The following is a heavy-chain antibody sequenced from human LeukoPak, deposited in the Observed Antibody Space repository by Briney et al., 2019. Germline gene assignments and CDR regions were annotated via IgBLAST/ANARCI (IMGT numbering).Heavy chain of an antibody. Sequence: PGGSLRLSCAASGFTFSSYGMHWVRQAPGKGLEWVAHIKSETNGGTADYAAAVEGRFTISRDDSKNRLYLQMNSVKMEDKDVYFCTTNPGSWGDFCGQGSLVTVS. CDR3: TTNPGSWGDF. J-gene: IGHJ4*02. V-gene: IGHV3-15*07. CDR1: GFTFSSYG. D-gene: IGHD2-15*01. CDR2: IKSETNGGTA.